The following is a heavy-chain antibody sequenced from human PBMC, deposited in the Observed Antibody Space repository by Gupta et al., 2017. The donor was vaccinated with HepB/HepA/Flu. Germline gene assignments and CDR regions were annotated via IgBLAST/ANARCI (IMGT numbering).Heavy chain of an antibody. D-gene: IGHD1-26*01. Sequence: EVQMLESGGGLVQPGGSQRLSCTASGFTFSNYAMNWVRQAPGKGLEWVSVISGSGGSTYYADSVKGRFTMSRDNSKNTLNLQMNSLRAEDTAVYYCAKAVGAGAYHAMDAWGQGTTVTVSS. CDR2: ISGSGGST. J-gene: IGHJ6*02. CDR1: GFTFSNYA. CDR3: AKAVGAGAYHAMDA. V-gene: IGHV3-23*01.